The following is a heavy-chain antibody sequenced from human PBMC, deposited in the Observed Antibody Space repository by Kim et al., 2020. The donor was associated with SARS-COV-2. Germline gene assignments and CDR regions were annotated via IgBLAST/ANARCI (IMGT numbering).Heavy chain of an antibody. CDR1: GGSISSYY. CDR3: ARVDRGEDAFDI. J-gene: IGHJ3*02. CDR2: IYYSGST. D-gene: IGHD3-10*01. V-gene: IGHV4-59*13. Sequence: SETLSLTCTVSGGSISSYYWSWIRQPPGKGLEWIGYIYYSGSTNYNPSLKSRVTISVDTSKNQFSLKLSSVTAADTAVYYCARVDRGEDAFDIWGQGTMVTVSS.